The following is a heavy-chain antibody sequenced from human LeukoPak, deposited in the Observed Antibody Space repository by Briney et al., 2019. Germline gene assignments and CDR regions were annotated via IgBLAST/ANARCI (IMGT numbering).Heavy chain of an antibody. CDR3: AKGGKWDVTPFDY. J-gene: IGHJ4*02. D-gene: IGHD1-26*01. V-gene: IGHV3-23*01. Sequence: GGSLRLSCVGSGFTFTSFAMSWVRQAPGKGLEWVSSISGSGGSTYYADSVKGRFTISRDNSKNTLYLQVNSLRAEDTAVYYCAKGGKWDVTPFDYWGQGTLVTVSS. CDR2: ISGSGGST. CDR1: GFTFTSFA.